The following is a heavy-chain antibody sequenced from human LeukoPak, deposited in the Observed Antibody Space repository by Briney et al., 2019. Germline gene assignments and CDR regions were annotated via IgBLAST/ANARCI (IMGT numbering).Heavy chain of an antibody. J-gene: IGHJ4*02. V-gene: IGHV3-7*01. CDR3: ARDRQNAY. Sequence: PGGTLRLSCAASGFTFSNYWLTWVRQAPGQGLEWVSNINQNGSAKHYVDSAKGRLTISRDNAKNSLYVQMNSLRAEDTAVYCCARDRQNAYWGQGTVVTVSS. CDR1: GFTFSNYW. CDR2: INQNGSAK.